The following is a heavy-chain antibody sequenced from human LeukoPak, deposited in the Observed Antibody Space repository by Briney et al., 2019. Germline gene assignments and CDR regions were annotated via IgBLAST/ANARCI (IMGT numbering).Heavy chain of an antibody. CDR2: IRSDGSDK. Sequence: PGGSLRLSCAASGFPFSSYVMHWVRQAPGKGLEWVAIIRSDGSDKYYADSVKGRFTISRDNSKSTLYLQMNSLRAEDTAVYYCARGAQSSGWFNTPYYYYGMDVWGQGTTVTVSS. D-gene: IGHD6-19*01. CDR1: GFPFSSYV. J-gene: IGHJ6*02. V-gene: IGHV3-30*02. CDR3: ARGAQSSGWFNTPYYYYGMDV.